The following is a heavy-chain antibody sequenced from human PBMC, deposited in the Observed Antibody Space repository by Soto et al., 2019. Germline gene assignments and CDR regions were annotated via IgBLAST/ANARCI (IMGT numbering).Heavy chain of an antibody. CDR2: IYYTGRT. CDR3: ARDSGDRAFDI. D-gene: IGHD3-10*01. J-gene: IGHJ3*02. V-gene: IGHV4-31*03. Sequence: QVQLQESGPGLVKPLQTLSLTCSVSGGSISGDGNYWSWVRQHPVKGLEWIGYIYYTGRTYYNPTLKGRSFISLDTPRKQFSLNLGSVTAADTAIYYCARDSGDRAFDIWGQGTMVIVSA. CDR1: GGSISGDGNY.